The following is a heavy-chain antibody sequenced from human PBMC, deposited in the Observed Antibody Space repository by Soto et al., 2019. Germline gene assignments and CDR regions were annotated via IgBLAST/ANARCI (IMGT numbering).Heavy chain of an antibody. Sequence: GSLRLSCAASGFIFTNYAMNWVRQAPGKGLEWVSVIGGRGNSAYYADSVQGRSTISRDNSKNTLSLQMSSLTADDTAIYYCVREGRGSFDFWGRGTMVTVSS. CDR3: VREGRGSFDF. CDR1: GFIFTNYA. D-gene: IGHD5-12*01. CDR2: IGGRGNSA. V-gene: IGHV3-23*01. J-gene: IGHJ3*01.